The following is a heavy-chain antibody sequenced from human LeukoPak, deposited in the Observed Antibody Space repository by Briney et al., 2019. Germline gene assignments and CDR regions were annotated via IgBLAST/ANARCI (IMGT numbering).Heavy chain of an antibody. CDR3: ARVDTSMVIDY. Sequence: SVKVSCKASAGTFNSYAISWVRQAPGQGLEWMGRIIPILGIANYAQKFQGRVTITADKSTSTAYMELSSLRSEDTAVYYCARVDTSMVIDYWGQGTLVTVSS. J-gene: IGHJ4*02. D-gene: IGHD5-18*01. CDR2: IIPILGIA. CDR1: AGTFNSYA. V-gene: IGHV1-69*04.